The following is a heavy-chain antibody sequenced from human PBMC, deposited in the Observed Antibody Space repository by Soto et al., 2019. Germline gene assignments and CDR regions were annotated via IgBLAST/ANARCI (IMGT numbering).Heavy chain of an antibody. V-gene: IGHV1-8*01. D-gene: IGHD3-16*01. J-gene: IGHJ6*02. Sequence: QVQLVQSGAEVKKPGASVKVSCKASGYTFTSYDINWVRQATGQGLEWMGWMNPNSGHTGYAQKFQGRVTMTRNTSLSTAYMERSSLRSEDTAVYYWARAGGDGYKWHTRIDVWGQGTTVTVSS. CDR3: ARAGGDGYKWHTRIDV. CDR2: MNPNSGHT. CDR1: GYTFTSYD.